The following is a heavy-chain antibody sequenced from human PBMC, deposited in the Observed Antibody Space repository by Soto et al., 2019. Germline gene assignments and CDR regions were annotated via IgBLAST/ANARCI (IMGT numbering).Heavy chain of an antibody. CDR3: AATPYYYDSSGYYQGAFDI. CDR2: IDPSDSYT. D-gene: IGHD3-22*01. CDR1: GYSFTSYW. J-gene: IGHJ3*02. V-gene: IGHV5-10-1*01. Sequence: PGESLKISCKGSGYSFTSYWISWVRQMPGKGLEWMGRIDPSDSYTNYSPSFQGHVTISADKSISTAYLQWSSLKASDTAMYYCAATPYYYDSSGYYQGAFDIWGQGTMVTVSS.